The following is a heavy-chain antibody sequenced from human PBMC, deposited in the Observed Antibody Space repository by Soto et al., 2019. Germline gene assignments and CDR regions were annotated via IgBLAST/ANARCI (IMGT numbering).Heavy chain of an antibody. J-gene: IGHJ4*02. CDR2: VYYSASTNYKPSL. CDR1: GGSISSYY. Sequence: PSETLSLTCTVSGGSISSYYWSWIRQPPGKGLEWIGYVYYSASTNYKPSLNYNPSLKSRVTISLDTSKNQYSLRLSSVTTEDTAVYYCAKDPLSIFGVVMYYFDYWGQGTLVTVSS. V-gene: IGHV4-59*01. D-gene: IGHD3-3*01. CDR3: AKDPLSIFGVVMYYFDY.